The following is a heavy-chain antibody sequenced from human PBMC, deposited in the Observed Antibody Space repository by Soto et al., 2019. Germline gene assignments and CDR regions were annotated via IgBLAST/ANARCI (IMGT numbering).Heavy chain of an antibody. V-gene: IGHV1-8*01. Sequence: QVQLVQSGAEVKNPGASVKVSCKASGYPCTSYDINWVRQATGQWLEWMGWLNPNSGNTGYAQKFKGRVTMTRNTSISTAYMELSSLRSEDTAVYYCARGSRGVRFDPWGQGTLVTVSS. D-gene: IGHD3-10*01. CDR3: ARGSRGVRFDP. CDR1: GYPCTSYD. J-gene: IGHJ5*02. CDR2: LNPNSGNT.